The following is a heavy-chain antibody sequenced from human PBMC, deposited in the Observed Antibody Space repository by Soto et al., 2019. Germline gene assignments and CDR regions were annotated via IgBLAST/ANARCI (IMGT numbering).Heavy chain of an antibody. CDR2: ISPSGGRT. CDR3: ARDRQGGVATIPSPFDY. Sequence: ASVKVSWKASGYTLTSYYMHWVRQAPGQGLEWMGAISPSGGRTGYAQKFQDRVTMTRDTSTSTVYMELSSLRSEDTAVYYCARDRQGGVATIPSPFDYWGQGTLVTVSS. V-gene: IGHV1-46*01. J-gene: IGHJ4*02. D-gene: IGHD5-12*01. CDR1: GYTLTSYY.